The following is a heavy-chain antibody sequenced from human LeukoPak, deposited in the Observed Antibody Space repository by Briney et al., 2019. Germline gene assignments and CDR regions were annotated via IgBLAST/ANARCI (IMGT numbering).Heavy chain of an antibody. J-gene: IGHJ1*01. CDR3: AKDDPYSSGWSPALGVFQH. D-gene: IGHD6-19*01. CDR1: GFIFRNHG. CDR2: VHFDSSHQ. V-gene: IGHV3-30*02. Sequence: PGGSLRLSCAASGFIFRNHGMHWVRQAPGKGLEWVAFVHFDSSHQYYVDSVKGRFTISRDNSKNTLYLQMNSLRAEDTAVYYCAKDDPYSSGWSPALGVFQHWGQGTLVTVSS.